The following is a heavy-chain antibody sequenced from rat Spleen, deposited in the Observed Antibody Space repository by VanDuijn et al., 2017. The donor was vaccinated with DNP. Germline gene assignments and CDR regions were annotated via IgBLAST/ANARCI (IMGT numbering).Heavy chain of an antibody. J-gene: IGHJ2*01. CDR1: GYSITSNY. Sequence: EVQLQESGPGLVKPSQSLSLTCSVTGYSITSNYWGWIRKFPGNKMEWIGYITYSGTTNYNPSLKSRISITRDTSKNQFFLHLNSVTTEDTATYYCARWSNYFDYWGRGVMVTVSS. CDR3: ARWSNYFDY. V-gene: IGHV3-1*01. CDR2: ITYSGTT.